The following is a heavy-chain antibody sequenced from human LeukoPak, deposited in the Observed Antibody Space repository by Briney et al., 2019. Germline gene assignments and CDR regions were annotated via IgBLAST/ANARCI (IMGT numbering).Heavy chain of an antibody. D-gene: IGHD1-1*01. Sequence: PSETLSLTCTVSGGSISSYYWSWIRQPPGKGMEWIGFIYYSGSTHYNPSLKSRVTLSVDTSKNQFSLRLSSVTAADTAVYYCTITTGTTLGLMDYWGQGTLVTVSS. V-gene: IGHV4-59*08. CDR2: IYYSGST. CDR3: TITTGTTLGLMDY. CDR1: GGSISSYY. J-gene: IGHJ4*02.